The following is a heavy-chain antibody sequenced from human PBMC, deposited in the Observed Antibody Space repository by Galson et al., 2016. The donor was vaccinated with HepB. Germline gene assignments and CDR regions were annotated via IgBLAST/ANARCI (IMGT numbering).Heavy chain of an antibody. CDR3: ARLSAHKWKYWSFDY. D-gene: IGHD1-7*01. J-gene: IGHJ4*02. CDR1: GYTFTGYY. CDR2: INPNSGGT. Sequence: SVKVSCKASGYTFTGYYMHWVRQAPGQGLEWMGWINPNSGGTNYAQKFQGRVTMTRDTSISTAYMDLSRLRSDDTAVYYCARLSAHKWKYWSFDYWGQGTLVTVSS. V-gene: IGHV1-2*02.